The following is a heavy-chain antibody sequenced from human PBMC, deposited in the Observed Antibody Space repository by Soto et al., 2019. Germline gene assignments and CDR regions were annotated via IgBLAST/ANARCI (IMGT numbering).Heavy chain of an antibody. D-gene: IGHD3-3*01. CDR2: ISGSGGST. J-gene: IGHJ5*02. CDR3: APTGGFWSGYPYNWFVP. V-gene: IGHV3-23*01. Sequence: GGSLRLSCAASGFTFSSYAMSWVRQAPGKGLEWVSAISGSGGSTYYADSVKGRFTISRDNSKSTLYLQMNSLRAEDTAVYYCAPTGGFWSGYPYNWFVPWGQGTLVTVSS. CDR1: GFTFSSYA.